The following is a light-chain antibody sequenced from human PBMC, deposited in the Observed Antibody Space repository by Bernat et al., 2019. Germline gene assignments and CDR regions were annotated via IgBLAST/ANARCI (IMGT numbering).Light chain of an antibody. V-gene: IGLV2-11*01. CDR1: SSDVGGYNY. Sequence: QSALTQPASVSGSPGQSITISCTGTSSDVGGYNYVSWYQQHPGKAPKLMIYDVSQRPSGVPDRFSASKSGNTASLTISGLQIEDEADYYCSSYTATYTLVVFGGGTQLTVL. CDR2: DVS. J-gene: IGLJ2*01. CDR3: SSYTATYTLVV.